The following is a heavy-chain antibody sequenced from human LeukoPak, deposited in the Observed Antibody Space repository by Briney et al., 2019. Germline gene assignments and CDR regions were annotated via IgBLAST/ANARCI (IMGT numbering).Heavy chain of an antibody. D-gene: IGHD6-6*01. V-gene: IGHV1-8*03. Sequence: ASVKVSCKASGYTFTSYDINWVRQATGQGLEWMGRMNPNSANTGYTQKFQGRVTITRNASISTAYMEVSSLRFEDTAVYYCARARTEHSSSAGYYYYYMDVWGKGTTVTVSS. CDR1: GYTFTSYD. CDR3: ARARTEHSSSAGYYYYYMDV. J-gene: IGHJ6*03. CDR2: MNPNSANT.